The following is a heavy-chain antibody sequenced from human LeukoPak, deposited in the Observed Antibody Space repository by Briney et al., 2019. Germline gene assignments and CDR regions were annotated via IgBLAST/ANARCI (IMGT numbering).Heavy chain of an antibody. CDR2: IYHSGST. J-gene: IGHJ4*02. Sequence: SSETLSLTCTVSGGSISSYYWSWIRQPPGKGLEWIGYIYHSGSTYYNPSLKSRVTISVDRSKNQFSLKLSSVTAADTAVYYCARGGGFGELFSYYFDYWGQGTLVTVSS. D-gene: IGHD3-10*01. CDR3: ARGGGFGELFSYYFDY. CDR1: GGSISSYY. V-gene: IGHV4-59*12.